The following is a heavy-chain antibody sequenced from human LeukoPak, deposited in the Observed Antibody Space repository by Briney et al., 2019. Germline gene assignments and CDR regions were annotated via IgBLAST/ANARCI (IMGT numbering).Heavy chain of an antibody. CDR1: GFTFSGSA. CDR3: TSGLSVRRSNNTPVDY. Sequence: GGSLRLSCTASGFTFSGSAMHWDRQASGKGLEWVGRIRSKANSYATVYAASVKGRFTISRDDSKNTAYLQMNSLKTEDTAVYYCTSGLSVRRSNNTPVDYWGQGTLVTVSS. J-gene: IGHJ4*02. D-gene: IGHD1-1*01. V-gene: IGHV3-73*01. CDR2: IRSKANSYAT.